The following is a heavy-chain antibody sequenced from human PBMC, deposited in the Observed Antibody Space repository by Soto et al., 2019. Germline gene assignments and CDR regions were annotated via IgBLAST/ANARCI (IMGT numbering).Heavy chain of an antibody. J-gene: IGHJ6*02. CDR3: ARERWDIVVVPAATLYYYYGMDV. CDR2: INAGNGNT. CDR1: GYTFTSCA. D-gene: IGHD2-2*01. V-gene: IGHV1-3*01. Sequence: GASVKVSCKASGYTFTSCAMHWVRQAPGQRLEWMGWINAGNGNTKYSQKFQGRVTITRDTSASTAYMELSSLRSEDTAVYYCARERWDIVVVPAATLYYYYGMDVWGQGTTVTVSS.